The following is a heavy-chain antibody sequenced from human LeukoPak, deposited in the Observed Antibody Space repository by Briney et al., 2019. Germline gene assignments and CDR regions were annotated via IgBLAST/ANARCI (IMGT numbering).Heavy chain of an antibody. CDR3: ARGSGSYPY. CDR2: ISGSGTTT. J-gene: IGHJ4*02. CDR1: GFTFSSYA. V-gene: IGHV3-23*01. D-gene: IGHD1-26*01. Sequence: GGSLRLSCAASGFTFSSYAMTWVRQAPGKGLEWVSGISGSGTTTYYADSVKGRFTISRDNSKNTLYLQMNSLRGEDTAVYYCARGSGSYPYWGQGTLVTVSS.